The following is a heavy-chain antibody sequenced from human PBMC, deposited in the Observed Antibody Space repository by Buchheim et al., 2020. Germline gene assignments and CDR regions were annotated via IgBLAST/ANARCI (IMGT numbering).Heavy chain of an antibody. J-gene: IGHJ6*02. CDR3: AKDRRRLWILYYYYGMDV. Sequence: EVQLLESGGGLVQPGGSLRLSCAASGFTFSSYAMSWVRQAPGKGLEWVSAISGSGGSTYYADSVKGRFTISRDNSKNTLYLQMNSLRAEDTAVYYCAKDRRRLWILYYYYGMDVWGQGTT. CDR2: ISGSGGST. D-gene: IGHD5-12*01. CDR1: GFTFSSYA. V-gene: IGHV3-23*01.